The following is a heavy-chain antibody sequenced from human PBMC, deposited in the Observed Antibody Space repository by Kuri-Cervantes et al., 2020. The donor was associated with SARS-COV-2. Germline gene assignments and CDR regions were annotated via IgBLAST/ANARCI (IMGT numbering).Heavy chain of an antibody. D-gene: IGHD2-15*01. V-gene: IGHV4-30-4*08. CDR3: ARDLKRGGQAYYYMDV. J-gene: IGHJ6*03. CDR1: GGSISSGDYY. Sequence: LRLSCTVSGGSISSGDYYWSWIRQPPGKGLEWIGYIFYRGSAYYNPSLKSRLSMSVDTSKNQFALKLSSVTAADTAVYYCARDLKRGGQAYYYMDVWGKGTRSPSP. CDR2: IFYRGSA.